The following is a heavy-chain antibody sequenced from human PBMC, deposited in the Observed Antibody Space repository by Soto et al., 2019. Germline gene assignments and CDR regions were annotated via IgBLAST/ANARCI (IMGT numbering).Heavy chain of an antibody. CDR1: GYSFTIYW. D-gene: IGHD3-22*01. CDR3: ASYYDSSGYYVDY. V-gene: IGHV5-51*01. Sequence: GESLKISCKGSGYSFTIYWIGWVRQMPGKGLEWMGIIYPGDSDTRYSPSFQGQVTISADKSISTAYLQWSSLKASDTAMYYCASYYDSSGYYVDYWGQGTLVTVSS. CDR2: IYPGDSDT. J-gene: IGHJ4*02.